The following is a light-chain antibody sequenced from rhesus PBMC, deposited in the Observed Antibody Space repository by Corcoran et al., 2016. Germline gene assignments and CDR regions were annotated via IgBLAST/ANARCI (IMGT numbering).Light chain of an antibody. CDR1: QGISSW. Sequence: DIQMTQSPSSLSASVGDTVTITCRASQGISSWLAWYQQKPGKAPKLLIYKAASLQSGVPSRLRGSGSRTDFTLTISSLQSEDFATYYCQQSNSRPYSFGQGTKVEI. J-gene: IGKJ2*01. V-gene: IGKV1-22*01. CDR2: KAA. CDR3: QQSNSRPYS.